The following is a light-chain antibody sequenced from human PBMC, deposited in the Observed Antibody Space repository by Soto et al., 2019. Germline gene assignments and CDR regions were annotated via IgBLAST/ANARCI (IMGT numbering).Light chain of an antibody. Sequence: QPVLTQSSSASASLGSSVKLTCTLSSGHSNNIIAWHQQQPGKAPRYLMKLEGSGSYNTGSGVPDRFSGSSSGADRYLTISTLQFEDEADYYCETWDSNTRVFGGGTKLTVL. CDR1: SGHSNNI. J-gene: IGLJ3*02. CDR3: ETWDSNTRV. CDR2: LEGSGSY. V-gene: IGLV4-60*02.